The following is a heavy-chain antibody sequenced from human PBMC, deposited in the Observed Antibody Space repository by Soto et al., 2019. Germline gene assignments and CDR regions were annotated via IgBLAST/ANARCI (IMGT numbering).Heavy chain of an antibody. J-gene: IGHJ4*02. D-gene: IGHD5-12*01. CDR3: ATYRRDGYNGFDY. Sequence: GGSLRLSCAASGFTFSSYGMHWVRQAPGKGLEWVAVISYDGSNKYYADSVKGRFTISRDNSKNTLYLQMNSLRAEDTAVYYCATYRRDGYNGFDYWGQGTLVTVS. CDR1: GFTFSSYG. V-gene: IGHV3-30*03. CDR2: ISYDGSNK.